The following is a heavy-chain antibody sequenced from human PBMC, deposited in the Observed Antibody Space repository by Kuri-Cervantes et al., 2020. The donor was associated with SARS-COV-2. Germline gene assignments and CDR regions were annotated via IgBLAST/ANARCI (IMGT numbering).Heavy chain of an antibody. CDR3: AHRPPAYYDSSGYYYRGYYFDY. J-gene: IGHJ4*02. Sequence: SGPTLVKPTQTLTLTCTFSGFSLSTSGMRVSWIRQPPGKALEWLALIYWNDDKRYSPSLKSRLTITKDTSKNQVVLTMTNMDPVDTATYYCAHRPPAYYDSSGYYYRGYYFDYWGQGTLVTVSS. CDR2: IYWNDDK. D-gene: IGHD3-22*01. CDR1: GFSLSTSGMR. V-gene: IGHV2-5*08.